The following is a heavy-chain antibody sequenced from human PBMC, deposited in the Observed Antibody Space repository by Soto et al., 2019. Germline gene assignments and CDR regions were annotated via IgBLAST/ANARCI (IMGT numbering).Heavy chain of an antibody. V-gene: IGHV3-11*01. CDR1: GFTFSDYY. Sequence: PGGSLRLSCAASGFTFSDYYMSWIRQAPGKGLEWVSYISSSGSTIYYADSVKGRFTISRDNAKNSLYLQMNSLRAEDTAVYYCATNQGGGATRDAFDIWGQGTMVTVSS. CDR2: ISSSGSTI. CDR3: ATNQGGGATRDAFDI. J-gene: IGHJ3*02. D-gene: IGHD2-15*01.